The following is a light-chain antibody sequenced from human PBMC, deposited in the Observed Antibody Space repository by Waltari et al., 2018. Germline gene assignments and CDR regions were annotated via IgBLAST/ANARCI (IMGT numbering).Light chain of an antibody. J-gene: IGLJ2*01. Sequence: QSVLTQPPSVSAAPGQKVTISCSGSSSNLGNNHVFWYQHLPGAAPKLVIYENSLRPSGIPDRFSGSKSGTSATLDITGLQTGDEAAYYCGTWDNSLSGKVFGGGTKLTVL. V-gene: IGLV1-51*01. CDR3: GTWDNSLSGKV. CDR2: ENS. CDR1: SSNLGNNH.